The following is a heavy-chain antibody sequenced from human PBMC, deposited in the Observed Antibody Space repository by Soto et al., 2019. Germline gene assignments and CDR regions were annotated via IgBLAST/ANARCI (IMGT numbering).Heavy chain of an antibody. D-gene: IGHD3-10*01. Sequence: GGSLRLSCAASGFTFSGSAMHWVRQASGKGLEWVGRIRSKANSYATAYAASVKGRFTISRDDSKNTAYLQMNSLKTEDTAVYYCTGMVRGLGPADGYYYGMDVWGQGTTVTVSS. V-gene: IGHV3-73*01. CDR1: GFTFSGSA. CDR3: TGMVRGLGPADGYYYGMDV. J-gene: IGHJ6*02. CDR2: IRSKANSYAT.